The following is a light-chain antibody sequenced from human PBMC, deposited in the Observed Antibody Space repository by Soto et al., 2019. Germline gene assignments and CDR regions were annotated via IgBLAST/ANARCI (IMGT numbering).Light chain of an antibody. V-gene: IGKV3-11*01. Sequence: EIVLTQCPVTLSFSPGERTTLSCMASQSVSSYLAWYQQKPGQAPRLLIYDASNGATGIPARFSGSGSGTEFTLTISSLQSEDFALYYCHQYNSWPPGTFGQGTKVDI. J-gene: IGKJ2*01. CDR3: HQYNSWPPGT. CDR1: QSVSSY. CDR2: DAS.